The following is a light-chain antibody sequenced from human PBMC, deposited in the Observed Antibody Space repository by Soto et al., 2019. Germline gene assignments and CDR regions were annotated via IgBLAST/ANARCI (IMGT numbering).Light chain of an antibody. Sequence: ELVLTQSPGTLSLSPGDSAALSCKASQSIGSNLAWYQQKPGQSPRLLIYGASTRATGLPARFSGSGSGTEFTLTISSLQSEDFALYYCQQYNNWPITFGQGTRLENK. J-gene: IGKJ5*01. CDR2: GAS. CDR3: QQYNNWPIT. CDR1: QSIGSN. V-gene: IGKV3-15*01.